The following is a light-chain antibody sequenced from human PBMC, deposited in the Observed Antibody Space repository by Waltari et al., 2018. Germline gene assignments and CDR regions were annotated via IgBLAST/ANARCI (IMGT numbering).Light chain of an antibody. V-gene: IGKV1-9*01. Sequence: TCRASQGISSYLAWYQQKPGKAPNLLIYAAFTLQSGVPSRFGGSGSGTDFTLTISSLQPEDFATYYCQQFNTYPLTFGQGTRLEIK. CDR2: AAF. CDR1: QGISSY. CDR3: QQFNTYPLT. J-gene: IGKJ5*01.